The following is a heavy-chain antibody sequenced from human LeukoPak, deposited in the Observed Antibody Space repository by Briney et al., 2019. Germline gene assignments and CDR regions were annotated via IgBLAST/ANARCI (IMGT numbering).Heavy chain of an antibody. V-gene: IGHV5-51*01. CDR2: IYPGDSDT. CDR1: GYSFTSYW. Sequence: GESLKISCKGSGYSFTSYWIGWVRQMPGKGPEWMGIIYPGDSDTRYSPSFQGQVTISADKSISTAYLQWSSLKASDTAMYYCARQRTLDKYSSSWYSGNYYYYGMDVWGQGTTVTVSS. CDR3: ARQRTLDKYSSSWYSGNYYYYGMDV. D-gene: IGHD6-13*01. J-gene: IGHJ6*02.